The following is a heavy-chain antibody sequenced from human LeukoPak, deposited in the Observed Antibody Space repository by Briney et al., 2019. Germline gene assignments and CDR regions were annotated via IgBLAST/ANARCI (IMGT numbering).Heavy chain of an antibody. CDR1: GYTFTSYD. Sequence: AASVKVSRTASGYTFTSYDINWVRQATGQGLEWMGWMNPNSGNTGYAQKFQGRVTMTRNTSISTAYMELSSLRSEDTAVYYCARFYCSGGSCRGVAFDIWGQGTMVTVSS. J-gene: IGHJ3*02. V-gene: IGHV1-8*01. CDR3: ARFYCSGGSCRGVAFDI. D-gene: IGHD2-15*01. CDR2: MNPNSGNT.